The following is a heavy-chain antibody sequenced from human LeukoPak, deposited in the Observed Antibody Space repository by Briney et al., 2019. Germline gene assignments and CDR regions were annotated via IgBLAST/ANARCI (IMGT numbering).Heavy chain of an antibody. V-gene: IGHV3-30-3*01. CDR2: ISYDGSNK. D-gene: IGHD3-22*01. J-gene: IGHJ4*02. CDR1: GFTFSSYA. Sequence: PGRSLRHSCAASGFTFSSYAMHWVRQAPGKGLEWVAVISYDGSNKYYADSVKGRFTISRDNSKNTLYLQMNSLRAEDTAVYYCAKVPMIVVVITGKNFDYWGQGTLVTVSS. CDR3: AKVPMIVVVITGKNFDY.